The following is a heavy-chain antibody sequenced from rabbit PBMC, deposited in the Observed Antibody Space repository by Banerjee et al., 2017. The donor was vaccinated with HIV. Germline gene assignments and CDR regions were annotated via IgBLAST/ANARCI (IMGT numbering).Heavy chain of an antibody. V-gene: IGHV1S45*01. Sequence: QEQLVESGGGLVQPEGSLTLTCKASGFTLSSSDYMCWVRQAPGKGLEWIACIATGNGNTAYATWAKGRFTISKTSSTTVTLQMTSLTAADTATYFCARSGLVIVVDGMDLWGPGTLVTVS. D-gene: IGHD7-1*01. CDR2: IATGNGNT. CDR1: GFTLSSSDY. J-gene: IGHJ6*01. CDR3: ARSGLVIVVDGMDL.